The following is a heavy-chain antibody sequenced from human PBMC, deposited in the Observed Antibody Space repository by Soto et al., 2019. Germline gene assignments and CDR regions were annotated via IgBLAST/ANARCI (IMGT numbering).Heavy chain of an antibody. CDR1: GYTFSSYH. CDR3: ARDLSRVDY. V-gene: IGHV1-18*01. Sequence: QIQLVQSGAEVKKPGASVQVSCKASGYTFSSYHIIWVRQAPGQGLEWMGWISAYNGNTNYAQNLQGRATMTTDPSTSTAYMELRSLRSDDTAVYYCARDLSRVDYWGQGTLVTVSS. J-gene: IGHJ4*02. CDR2: ISAYNGNT.